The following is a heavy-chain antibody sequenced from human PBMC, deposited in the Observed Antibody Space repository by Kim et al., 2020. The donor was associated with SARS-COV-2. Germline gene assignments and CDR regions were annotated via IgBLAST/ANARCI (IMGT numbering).Heavy chain of an antibody. CDR3: ARGTYGDY. V-gene: IGHV3-74*01. D-gene: IGHD4-17*01. J-gene: IGHJ4*02. CDR2: GGNT. Sequence: GGNTGDADSVKGRFTVSRDNAKNTLYLQMNSLRVEDTAVYYCARGTYGDYWGQGTLVTVSS.